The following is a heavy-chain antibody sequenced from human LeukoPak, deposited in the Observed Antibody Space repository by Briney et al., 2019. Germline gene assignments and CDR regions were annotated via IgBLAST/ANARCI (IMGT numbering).Heavy chain of an antibody. CDR1: GGSISSYY. V-gene: IGHV4-59*01. CDR2: IYYSGST. CDR3: ASTTYYDFWSGYDAFDI. Sequence: PSETLSLTCTVSGGSISSYYWSWIRQPPGKGLEWIGYIYYSGSTNYNPSLKSRVTISVDTSKNQFSLKLSSVTAADTAVYYCASTTYYDFWSGYDAFDIWGQGTMVTVSS. J-gene: IGHJ3*02. D-gene: IGHD3-3*01.